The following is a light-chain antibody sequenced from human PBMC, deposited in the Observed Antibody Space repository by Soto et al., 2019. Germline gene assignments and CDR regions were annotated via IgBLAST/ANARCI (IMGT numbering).Light chain of an antibody. J-gene: IGKJ1*01. Sequence: DIQMTQSPSSVSASVGDRLTISCRASQGIANWLAWYLQRPGKAPKLLISLASTLESGVPSRFTGSGSGTDFTLTISSLQPEDFATYYCQQSYSTPWTFGQGTKVDIK. CDR3: QQSYSTPWT. CDR2: LAS. V-gene: IGKV1-12*01. CDR1: QGIANW.